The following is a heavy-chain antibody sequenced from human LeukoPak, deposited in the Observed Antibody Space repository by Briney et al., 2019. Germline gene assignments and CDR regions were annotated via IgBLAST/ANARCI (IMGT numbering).Heavy chain of an antibody. Sequence: GGSLRLSCVGSGFTFSGSAVHWVRQASGRGLEWVGRIRTKPNNYATAYAASVKGRFTISRDDSKNTAYLQMNSLKTEDTAVYYCTSSRTHLEPYYYYYMDVWGKGTTVTVSS. CDR2: IRTKPNNYAT. CDR3: TSSRTHLEPYYYYYMDV. V-gene: IGHV3-73*01. J-gene: IGHJ6*03. D-gene: IGHD1-14*01. CDR1: GFTFSGSA.